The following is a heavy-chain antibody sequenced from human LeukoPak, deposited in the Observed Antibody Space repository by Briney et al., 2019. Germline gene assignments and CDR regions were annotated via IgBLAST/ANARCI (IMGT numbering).Heavy chain of an antibody. Sequence: GGSLRLSCAASGFTFSSCTMNWVRQAPGKGLEWVSYISSSGSTIYYADSVKGRFTISRDNAKNSLYLQMSSLRAEDTAVYYCARGPTYSSSWYVYWGQGTLVAVSS. CDR2: ISSSGSTI. D-gene: IGHD6-13*01. CDR1: GFTFSSCT. CDR3: ARGPTYSSSWYVY. J-gene: IGHJ4*02. V-gene: IGHV3-48*04.